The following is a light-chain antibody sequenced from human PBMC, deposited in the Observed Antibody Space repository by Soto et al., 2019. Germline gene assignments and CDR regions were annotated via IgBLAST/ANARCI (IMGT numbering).Light chain of an antibody. CDR3: QSYDSSLSGFV. J-gene: IGLJ1*01. Sequence: QSVLTQPPSVSGAPGQRVTISCTGSSSNIGAGYDVHWYQQLPGTAPKLLIYGNSNRPSGVPDRFSGSKSGTSASLAITGLQAEDEAEYYCQSYDSSLSGFVFGTGTKPTVL. CDR2: GNS. CDR1: SSNIGAGYD. V-gene: IGLV1-40*01.